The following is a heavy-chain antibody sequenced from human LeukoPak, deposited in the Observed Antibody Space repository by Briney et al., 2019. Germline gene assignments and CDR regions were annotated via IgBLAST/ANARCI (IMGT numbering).Heavy chain of an antibody. CDR1: GYTFTSYG. V-gene: IGHV1-18*01. Sequence: VASVKVSCKTSGYTFTSYGISWVRQAPGQGLEWMAWISTYNGNTNYAQNLQDRLTMTTDTSTSTAYMELRSLKSDDTAVYYCARVRTGGGQYFDYWGQGTLVTVSS. CDR2: ISTYNGNT. D-gene: IGHD1-1*01. J-gene: IGHJ4*02. CDR3: ARVRTGGGQYFDY.